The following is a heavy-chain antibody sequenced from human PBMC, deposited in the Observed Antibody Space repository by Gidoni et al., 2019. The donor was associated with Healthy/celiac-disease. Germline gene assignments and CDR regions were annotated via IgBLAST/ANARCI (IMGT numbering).Heavy chain of an antibody. D-gene: IGHD6-19*01. CDR1: GLTFSDYY. V-gene: IGHV3-11*01. CDR3: ASAARPVAVAGRY. CDR2: ISSRGSTR. J-gene: IGHJ4*02. Sequence: QVQLVVSGGGLGKPGGSLRLSCSSSGLTFSDYYMSWLRQAPGKGLEWVSYISSRGSTRYYADSVKGRFTISRDNAKNSLYLQVNSLRDEDTAVYYCASAARPVAVAGRYWGQGTLVTVSS.